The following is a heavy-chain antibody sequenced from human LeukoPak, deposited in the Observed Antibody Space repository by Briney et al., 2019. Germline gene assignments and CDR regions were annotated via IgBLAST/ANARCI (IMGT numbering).Heavy chain of an antibody. D-gene: IGHD3-10*02. V-gene: IGHV3-30*18. J-gene: IGHJ6*04. CDR1: GFTFRTHG. CDR2: VSFDGGHK. CDR3: AELGITMIGGV. Sequence: PGGSLRLSCAASGFTFRTHGSQCASDSPAKGLEWVAAVSFDGGHKYYADSVRGRFTISRDNSKNTVYLQMNSLRAEDTAVYYCAELGITMIGGVWGKGTTVTISS.